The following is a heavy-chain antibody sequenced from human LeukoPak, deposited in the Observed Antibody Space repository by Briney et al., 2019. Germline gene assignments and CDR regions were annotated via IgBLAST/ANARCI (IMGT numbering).Heavy chain of an antibody. V-gene: IGHV4-4*09. Sequence: SDTLSLTCSVSGASISSDYWSWIRQPPGKGLEWIGNIYSSETTKYNPSLRSRATISGDTSKNQFSLKLSSVTAADTAVYYCARHFPYCGGDCPYYYMDVWGKGTTVTVSS. D-gene: IGHD2-21*02. CDR3: ARHFPYCGGDCPYYYMDV. CDR2: IYSSETT. J-gene: IGHJ6*03. CDR1: GASISSDY.